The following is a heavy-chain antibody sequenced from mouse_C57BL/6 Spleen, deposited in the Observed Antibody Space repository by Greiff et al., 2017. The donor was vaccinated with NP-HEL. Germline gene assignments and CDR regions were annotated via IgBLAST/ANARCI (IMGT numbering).Heavy chain of an antibody. D-gene: IGHD3-2*02. J-gene: IGHJ3*01. CDR1: GYSITSGYY. CDR2: ISYDGST. Sequence: VQLQQSGPGLVKPSQSLSLTCSVTGYSITSGYYWHWIRQFPGNKLEWMGYISYDGSTNYNPSLQNRISITRDTSKNQFFLKLNSVTTEDTATYYCARESSGHLFAYWGQGTLVTVSA. CDR3: ARESSGHLFAY. V-gene: IGHV3-6*01.